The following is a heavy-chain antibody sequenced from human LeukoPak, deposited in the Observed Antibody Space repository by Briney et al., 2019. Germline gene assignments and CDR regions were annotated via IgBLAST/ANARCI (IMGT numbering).Heavy chain of an antibody. Sequence: PSETLSLTCAVYGGSFSGYYWSWIRQPPGKGLEWIGEINHSGSTNYNPSLKSRVTISVDTSKNQFSLKLSSVTAADTAVYYCARAISGYYYAYYFDYWGQGTLVTVSS. D-gene: IGHD3-22*01. CDR2: INHSGST. CDR1: GGSFSGYY. V-gene: IGHV4-34*01. J-gene: IGHJ4*02. CDR3: ARAISGYYYAYYFDY.